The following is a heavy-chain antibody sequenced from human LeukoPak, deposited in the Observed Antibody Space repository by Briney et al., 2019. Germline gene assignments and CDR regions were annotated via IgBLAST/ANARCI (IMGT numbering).Heavy chain of an antibody. CDR1: G. J-gene: IGHJ5*02. V-gene: IGHV1-18*01. Sequence: GXXWVRQAPGXXXEWXGWISAYNGNTNYAQKLQGRVTMTTDTSTSTAYMELRSLRSDDTAVYYCARDLYCSGGSCYEGHWFDPWGQGTLVTVSS. CDR3: ARDLYCSGGSCYEGHWFDP. CDR2: ISAYNGNT. D-gene: IGHD2-15*01.